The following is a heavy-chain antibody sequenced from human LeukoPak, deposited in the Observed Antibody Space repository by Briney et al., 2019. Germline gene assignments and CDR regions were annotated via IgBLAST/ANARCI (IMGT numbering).Heavy chain of an antibody. Sequence: TSVKVSCKASGGTFSSYAISWVRQAPGQGLEWMGGIIPIFGTANYAQKFQGRVTITTDESTSTAYMELSSLRSEDTAVYYCARGPSYDYVWGSYRYDYYYYMDVWGKWTTVTVSS. D-gene: IGHD3-16*02. CDR2: IIPIFGTA. CDR3: ARGPSYDYVWGSYRYDYYYYMDV. V-gene: IGHV1-69*05. CDR1: GGTFSSYA. J-gene: IGHJ6*03.